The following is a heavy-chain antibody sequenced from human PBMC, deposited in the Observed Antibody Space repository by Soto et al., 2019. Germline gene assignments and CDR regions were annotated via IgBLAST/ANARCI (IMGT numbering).Heavy chain of an antibody. CDR2: IWYDGSNK. CDR1: GFTFSSYG. V-gene: IGHV3-33*01. J-gene: IGHJ3*02. D-gene: IGHD1-26*01. CDR3: ARVFARFGGATYAFDI. Sequence: GGSLRLSCAASGFTFSSYGMHWVRQAPGKGLEWVAVIWYDGSNKYYADSVKGRFTISRDNSKNTLYLQMNSLRAEDTAVYYCARVFARFGGATYAFDIWGQGTMVTV.